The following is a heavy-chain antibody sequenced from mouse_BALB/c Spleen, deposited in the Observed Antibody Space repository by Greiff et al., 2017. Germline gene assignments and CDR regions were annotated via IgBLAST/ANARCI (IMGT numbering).Heavy chain of an antibody. V-gene: IGHV5-6-5*01. D-gene: IGHD3-1*01. CDR1: GFTFSSYA. J-gene: IGHJ4*01. Sequence: EVQLVESGGGLVKPGGSLKLSCAASGFTFSSYAMSWVRQTPEKRLEWVASISSGGSTYYPDSVKGRFTISRDNARNILYLQMSSLRSEDTAMYYCARSGYPYAMDYWGQGTSVTVSS. CDR3: ARSGYPYAMDY. CDR2: ISSGGST.